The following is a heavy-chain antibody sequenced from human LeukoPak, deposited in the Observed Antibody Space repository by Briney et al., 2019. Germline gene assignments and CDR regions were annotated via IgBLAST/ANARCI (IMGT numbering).Heavy chain of an antibody. CDR3: ARLYYDSSGYYQICYFDY. Sequence: SGTLSLTCTVSGGSISSSSYYWGWLRQPPGTGLEWIGSIYYSGSTYYNPSLKSRVTISVDTSNNQFSLNLSSVTAADTAVYYCARLYYDSSGYYQICYFDYWGQGTLVTVSS. CDR1: GGSISSSSYY. CDR2: IYYSGST. V-gene: IGHV4-39*01. D-gene: IGHD3-22*01. J-gene: IGHJ4*02.